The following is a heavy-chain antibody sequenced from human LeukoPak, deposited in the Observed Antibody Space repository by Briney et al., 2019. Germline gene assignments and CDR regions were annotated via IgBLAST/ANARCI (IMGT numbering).Heavy chain of an antibody. J-gene: IGHJ4*02. Sequence: PGGSLRLSCAASGFTFSSYSMRWVRQDPGKGLEWVSSVSSSSSYIYFVDSVKGRFTISRDNAKNSMYLQMNSLRAEDTAVYYCARDTDYDILKDWGQGTLVTVSS. CDR2: VSSSSSYI. CDR3: ARDTDYDILKD. CDR1: GFTFSSYS. V-gene: IGHV3-21*01. D-gene: IGHD3-22*01.